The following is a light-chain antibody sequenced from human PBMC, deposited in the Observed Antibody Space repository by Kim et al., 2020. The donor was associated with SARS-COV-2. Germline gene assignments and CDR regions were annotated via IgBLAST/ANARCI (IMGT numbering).Light chain of an antibody. J-gene: IGLJ2*01. CDR1: SSNIGSNI. CDR3: AAWDDSLGGPV. Sequence: QSVLTQPPSASGTPGQRVTISCSGSSSNIGSNIVNWYHLPGTAPKLVLYSSNQRPSGVPDRFSGSRSGTSASLAISGLQSEDEADYICAAWDDSLGGPVFGGGTQLTVL. V-gene: IGLV1-44*01. CDR2: SSN.